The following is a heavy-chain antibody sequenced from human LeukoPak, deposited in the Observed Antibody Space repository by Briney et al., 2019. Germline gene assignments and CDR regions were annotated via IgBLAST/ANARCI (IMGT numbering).Heavy chain of an antibody. J-gene: IGHJ4*02. Sequence: SETLSLTCAVYGGSFSGYYWSWIRQPPGKGLEWIGEINHSGSTNYNPSLKSRVTISVDTSKNQFSLKVRSVTAADTAFYYCARHIDYSGRDYWGQGTLVTVSS. CDR2: INHSGST. D-gene: IGHD6-19*01. CDR3: ARHIDYSGRDY. V-gene: IGHV4-34*01. CDR1: GGSFSGYY.